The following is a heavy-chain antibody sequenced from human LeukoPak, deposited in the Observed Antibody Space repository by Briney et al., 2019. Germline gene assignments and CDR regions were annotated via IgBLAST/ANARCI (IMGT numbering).Heavy chain of an antibody. CDR1: GFTLSTYW. J-gene: IGHJ2*01. D-gene: IGHD6-19*01. Sequence: GGSLRLSCAASGFTLSTYWMHWVRQAPGKGLGWVARINSDGSSTNYADSVKGRFTISRDNAKNTLYLQMNSLRADDTAVYYCARGQWLVSHWYFDLWGRGTLVTVSS. CDR3: ARGQWLVSHWYFDL. CDR2: INSDGSST. V-gene: IGHV3-74*01.